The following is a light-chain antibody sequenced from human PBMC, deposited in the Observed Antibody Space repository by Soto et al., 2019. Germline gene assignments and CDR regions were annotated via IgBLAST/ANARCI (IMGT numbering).Light chain of an antibody. V-gene: IGKV3-15*01. CDR2: GAS. CDR3: QQYNNWPRT. CDR1: QSVSSY. Sequence: EIVMTQSPATLSVSPGERATLSCRASQSVSSYLAWYQQKPGQAPRLLIYGASTRATGIPARFSGSGSGTEFPLTISSLQSEDVAVYYCQQYNNWPRTFGQGTKVEIK. J-gene: IGKJ1*01.